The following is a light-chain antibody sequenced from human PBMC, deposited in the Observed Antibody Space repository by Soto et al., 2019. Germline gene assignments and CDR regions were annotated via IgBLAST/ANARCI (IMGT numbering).Light chain of an antibody. CDR3: QQYHDRPPLT. CDR2: GTS. Sequence: EIVMTQSPATLSVSPGERATLPCRARQSISSNLAWYQQRPGQAPRLLIYGTSTRATGIPARFSGSGSGTEFTLTISRLQSEDFAIYYCQQYHDRPPLTFGGGTKVDIK. J-gene: IGKJ4*01. V-gene: IGKV3-15*01. CDR1: QSISSN.